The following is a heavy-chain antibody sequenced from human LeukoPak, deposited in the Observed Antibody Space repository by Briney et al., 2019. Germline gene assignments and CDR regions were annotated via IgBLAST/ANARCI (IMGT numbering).Heavy chain of an antibody. D-gene: IGHD6-13*01. Sequence: SETLSLTCTVSGGSISSYYWSWIRQPPGKGLEWIGYIYYSGSTNYNPSLKSRVAISVDTSQNQFSLKLKSVTAADTAVYYCARGGSTTWRIGYYFDYWGQGALVTVSS. CDR1: GGSISSYY. J-gene: IGHJ4*02. CDR2: IYYSGST. V-gene: IGHV4-59*01. CDR3: ARGGSTTWRIGYYFDY.